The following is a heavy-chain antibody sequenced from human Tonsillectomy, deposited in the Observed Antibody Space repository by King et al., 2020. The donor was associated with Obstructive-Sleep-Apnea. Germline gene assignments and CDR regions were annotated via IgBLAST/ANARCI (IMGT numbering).Heavy chain of an antibody. V-gene: IGHV3-15*01. J-gene: IGHJ4*02. Sequence: VQLVESGGGLVKPGGSLRLSCAASGFAFSHAWMSWVRQAPGKGLEWVGRIKRKLDGGTTEYAAPVKGRFIISRDDSKNTLSLQMNSLKIEDTAVYYCATTYYYDSSGYYLINHFDHWGQGTLVTVSS. CDR3: ATTYYYDSSGYYLINHFDH. CDR2: IKRKLDGGTT. CDR1: GFAFSHAW. D-gene: IGHD3-22*01.